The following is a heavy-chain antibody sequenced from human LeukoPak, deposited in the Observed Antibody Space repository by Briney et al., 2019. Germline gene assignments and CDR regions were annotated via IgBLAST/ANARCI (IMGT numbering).Heavy chain of an antibody. CDR2: SSGGNA. CDR3: AAMKCTSCSFDH. D-gene: IGHD2-2*01. CDR1: GFTVSSNY. V-gene: IGHV3-53*01. Sequence: GGSLRLSCAASGFTVSSNYMSWVRQAPGKGLEWVSVSSGGNAYYADSVKGRFTISRDNFKNTLYLQLNSLRAEDTAIYYCAAMKCTSCSFDHWGRGALITASS. J-gene: IGHJ4*02.